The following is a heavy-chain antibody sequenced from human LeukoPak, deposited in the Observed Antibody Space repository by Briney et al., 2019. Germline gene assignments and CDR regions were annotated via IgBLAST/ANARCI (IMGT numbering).Heavy chain of an antibody. D-gene: IGHD2-15*01. CDR3: ARVSLDGGFDY. J-gene: IGHJ4*02. Sequence: ASLKVSCKASGYTFTGYYMHWVRQAPGQGLEWMGWINPNSGVTNYAHKFQGRVTMTRHTSISTAYMELSRLRSDDTAVYYCARVSLDGGFDYWGQGTLVTVSS. V-gene: IGHV1-2*02. CDR2: INPNSGVT. CDR1: GYTFTGYY.